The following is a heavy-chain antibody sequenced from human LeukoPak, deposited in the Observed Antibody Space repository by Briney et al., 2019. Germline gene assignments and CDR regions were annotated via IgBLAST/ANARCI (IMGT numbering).Heavy chain of an antibody. J-gene: IGHJ4*02. CDR3: ARDCGGNCYSDYFDY. CDR2: INHSGST. Sequence: SETLSLTCAVYGGSFSGYYWSWIRQPPGKGLEWIGEINHSGSTNYNPSLKSRVTISVDTSKNQFSLKLSSVTAADTAVYYCARDCGGNCYSDYFDYWGQGTLVTVSS. CDR1: GGSFSGYY. D-gene: IGHD2-21*02. V-gene: IGHV4-34*01.